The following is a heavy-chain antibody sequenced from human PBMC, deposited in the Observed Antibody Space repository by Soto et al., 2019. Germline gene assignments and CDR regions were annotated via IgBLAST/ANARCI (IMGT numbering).Heavy chain of an antibody. CDR2: ISAYNGNT. Sequence: GPSVKVSFKASGYTFTSYGISWVRQAPGQGLEWMGWISAYNGNTNYAQKLQGRVTMTTDTSTSTAYMELRSLRSDDTAVYYCARGRGSPDYDFWSGSIDPWGQGTLVTVSS. J-gene: IGHJ5*02. CDR3: ARGRGSPDYDFWSGSIDP. CDR1: GYTFTSYG. V-gene: IGHV1-18*01. D-gene: IGHD3-3*01.